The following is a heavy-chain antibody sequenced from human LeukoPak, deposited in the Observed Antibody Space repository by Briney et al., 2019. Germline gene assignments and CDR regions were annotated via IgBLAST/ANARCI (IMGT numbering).Heavy chain of an antibody. D-gene: IGHD1-26*01. CDR1: GDSLSSGGYS. Sequence: PSETLSLTCEVSGDSLSSGGYSWSWIRQPPGKGLEWIGYIRYSGSTYYNPSLKSRLTMSVEASKTQFSLRLSSVTAADTAVYYCARDRPATENWYLDLWGRGTLVTVSS. CDR2: IRYSGST. J-gene: IGHJ2*01. CDR3: ARDRPATENWYLDL. V-gene: IGHV4-30-4*07.